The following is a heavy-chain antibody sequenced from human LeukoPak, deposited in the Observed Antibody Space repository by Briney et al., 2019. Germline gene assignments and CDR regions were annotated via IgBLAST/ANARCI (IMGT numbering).Heavy chain of an antibody. CDR1: GGSFSGYY. J-gene: IGHJ4*02. D-gene: IGHD6-19*01. CDR3: ARGRRSSGWFFSAYYFDY. V-gene: IGHV4-34*01. Sequence: PSETLSLTCAVYGGSFSGYYWSWIRQPPGKGLEWIGEINHSGSTNYNPSLKSRVTISVDTSKNQFSPKLSSVTAADTAVYYCARGRRSSGWFFSAYYFDYWGQGTLVTVSS. CDR2: INHSGST.